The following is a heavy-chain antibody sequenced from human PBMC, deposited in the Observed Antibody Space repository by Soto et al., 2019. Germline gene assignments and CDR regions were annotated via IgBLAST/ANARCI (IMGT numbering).Heavy chain of an antibody. J-gene: IGHJ4*02. Sequence: SETLSLTCTVSGGSISIYYWSLIRQAPGKGLEWIGYIYYSGSTNYNPSLKSRVTISVDTSKNQFSLKLSSVTAADTAVYYCARSDYGGGFDYWVQGTLVTVSS. CDR2: IYYSGST. CDR1: GGSISIYY. V-gene: IGHV4-59*01. D-gene: IGHD4-17*01. CDR3: ARSDYGGGFDY.